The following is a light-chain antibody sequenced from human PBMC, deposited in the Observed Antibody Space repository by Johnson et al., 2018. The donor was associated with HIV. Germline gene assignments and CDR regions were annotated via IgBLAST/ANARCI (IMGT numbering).Light chain of an antibody. CDR1: SSNIGNNY. V-gene: IGLV1-51*02. CDR3: GTWDSSLSAYV. Sequence: QSVLTQPPSVSAAPGQKVTISCSGSSSNIGNNYVSWYQQLPGTAPKLLIYENNKRPSGIPDRFSGSKSGTSATLGINGLQPGDEADYYCGTWDSSLSAYVFGTGTKVPLL. CDR2: ENN. J-gene: IGLJ1*01.